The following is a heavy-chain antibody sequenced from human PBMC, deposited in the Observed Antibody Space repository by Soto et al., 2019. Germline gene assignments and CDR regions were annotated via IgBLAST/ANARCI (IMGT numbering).Heavy chain of an antibody. V-gene: IGHV1-18*01. Sequence: ASVKVSCKASGYTFTSYGISWVRQAPGQGLEWMGWISAYNGNTNYAQKLQGRVTMTTDTSTSTAYMELRSLRSDDTAVYYCARDYYYDSSGYYSLPFPTFRSGRYYYYYGMDAWGQGTTVTVSS. J-gene: IGHJ6*02. CDR3: ARDYYYDSSGYYSLPFPTFRSGRYYYYYGMDA. CDR2: ISAYNGNT. D-gene: IGHD3-22*01. CDR1: GYTFTSYG.